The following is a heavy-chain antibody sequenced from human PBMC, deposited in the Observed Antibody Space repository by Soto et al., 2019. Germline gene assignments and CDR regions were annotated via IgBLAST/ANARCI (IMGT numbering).Heavy chain of an antibody. CDR3: ARGSNYYGDDLFDY. CDR1: GYTFTSYD. J-gene: IGHJ4*02. CDR2: MNPNSGNT. Sequence: QVQLVQSGAEVKKPGASVKVSCKASGYTFTSYDINWVRQATGQGLEWMGWMNPNSGNTGYAQKFQGRVTMTRNTSRSTAYMELSSLRSEDTAVYYCARGSNYYGDDLFDYWGQGTLVTVSS. D-gene: IGHD4-17*01. V-gene: IGHV1-8*01.